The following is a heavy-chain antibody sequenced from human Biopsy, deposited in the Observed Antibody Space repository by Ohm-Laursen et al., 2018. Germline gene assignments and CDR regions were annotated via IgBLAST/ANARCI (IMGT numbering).Heavy chain of an antibody. V-gene: IGHV1-8*01. CDR3: ARGSPRRVSIFEASIYWFDT. D-gene: IGHD3-3*02. J-gene: IGHJ5*02. Sequence: GSSLKVSCKASGYSFTTYDVNWVRQARGQGLEWMGWMIPNRGKTGYAQRSQGRVTLTMNTSIGTAYMELSGLRSEDTAVYYCARGSPRRVSIFEASIYWFDTWGQGTLVTVSS. CDR2: MIPNRGKT. CDR1: GYSFTTYD.